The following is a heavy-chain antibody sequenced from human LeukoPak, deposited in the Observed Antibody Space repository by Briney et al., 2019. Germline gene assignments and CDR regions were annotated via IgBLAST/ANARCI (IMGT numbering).Heavy chain of an antibody. V-gene: IGHV3-23*01. J-gene: IGHJ3*02. Sequence: GGSLRLSCAASGFTFSSYAMSWVRQAPGKGLEWGSAISGSGGSTYYADSVKGRFTISRDNSRNTRYLQMNSLRAEDTAVYCCANGWYFDAFDIWGQGTMVTVSS. CDR1: GFTFSSYA. CDR2: ISGSGGST. CDR3: ANGWYFDAFDI. D-gene: IGHD6-19*01.